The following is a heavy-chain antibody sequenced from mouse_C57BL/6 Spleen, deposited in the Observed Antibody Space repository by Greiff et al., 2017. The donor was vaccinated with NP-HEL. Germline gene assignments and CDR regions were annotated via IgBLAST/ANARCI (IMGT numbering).Heavy chain of an antibody. CDR1: GYTFTSYW. J-gene: IGHJ4*01. V-gene: IGHV1-64*01. Sequence: VQLQQPGAELVKPGASVKLSCKASGYTFTSYWMHWVKQRPGPGLEWIGMIHPNSGSTNYNEKFKSKATLTVDKSSSTAYMQLSSLTSEDSAVYYCARWHYYGSSYVGYAFDYWGQGTSVTVSS. CDR2: IHPNSGST. D-gene: IGHD1-1*01. CDR3: ARWHYYGSSYVGYAFDY.